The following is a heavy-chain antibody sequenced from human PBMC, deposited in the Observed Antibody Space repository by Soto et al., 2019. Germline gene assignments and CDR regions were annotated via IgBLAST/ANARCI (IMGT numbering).Heavy chain of an antibody. Sequence: ASVKVSCKASGYTFTSYAMHWVRQAPGQRLEWMGWINAGNGNTKYSQKFQGRVTITRDTSASTAYMELSSLRSEDTAVYYCARGDYVWGSYRYMAPDYWCQGTLVTVSS. CDR1: GYTFTSYA. V-gene: IGHV1-3*01. J-gene: IGHJ4*02. D-gene: IGHD3-16*02. CDR2: INAGNGNT. CDR3: ARGDYVWGSYRYMAPDY.